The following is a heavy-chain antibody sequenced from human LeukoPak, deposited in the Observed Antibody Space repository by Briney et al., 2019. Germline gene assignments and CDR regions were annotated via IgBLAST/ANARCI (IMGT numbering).Heavy chain of an antibody. D-gene: IGHD2-15*01. J-gene: IGHJ5*02. CDR3: AIRVVVVASAPGGWFDP. CDR2: IRYDGSNK. CDR1: GFTFSSYG. Sequence: GGSLRLSCAASGFTFSSYGMHWVRQAPGKGLEWVAFIRYDGSNKYYADSVKGRFTISRDNSKNTLYLQMNSLRAEDTAVYYCAIRVVVVASAPGGWFDPWGQGTLVTVSS. V-gene: IGHV3-30*02.